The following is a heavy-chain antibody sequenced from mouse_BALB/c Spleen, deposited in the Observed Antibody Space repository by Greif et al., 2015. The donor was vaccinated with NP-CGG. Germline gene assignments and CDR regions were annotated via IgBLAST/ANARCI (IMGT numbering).Heavy chain of an antibody. D-gene: IGHD4-1*02. J-gene: IGHJ4*01. CDR2: IWSGGST. CDR1: GFSLTSYG. Sequence: VKLMESGPGLVRPSQSLSITCTVSGFSLTSYGVHWVRQSPGKGLEWLGVIWSGGSTDYNAAFISRLSISKDNSKSXVFFKMNSLQANDTAIYYCASQLGLDAMDYWGQGTSVTVSS. CDR3: ASQLGLDAMDY. V-gene: IGHV2-2*02.